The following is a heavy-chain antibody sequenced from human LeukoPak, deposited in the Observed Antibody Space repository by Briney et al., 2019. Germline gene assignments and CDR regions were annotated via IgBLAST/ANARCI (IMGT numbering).Heavy chain of an antibody. Sequence: PGGSLRLSCAASGFTFSNAWMSWIRQPPGKGLEWIGTIYYSGSTYYKPSLKSRVTISVDTSKNQFSLRLSSVTAADTAVYYCARGTNYDIFPFDPWGQGTLVTVSS. V-gene: IGHV4-59*01. D-gene: IGHD3-9*01. CDR3: ARGTNYDIFPFDP. CDR2: IYYSGST. J-gene: IGHJ5*02. CDR1: GFTFSNAW.